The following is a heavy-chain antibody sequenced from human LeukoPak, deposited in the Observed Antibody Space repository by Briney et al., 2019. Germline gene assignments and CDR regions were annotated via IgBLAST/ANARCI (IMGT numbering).Heavy chain of an antibody. CDR3: ARQPEGTWFDP. CDR2: IYPADSDP. D-gene: IGHD1-1*01. CDR1: GYTFSTYW. V-gene: IGHV5-51*01. J-gene: IGHJ5*02. Sequence: GESLKISCKGSGYTFSTYWIGWVRQMPGKGLEWMGIIYPADSDPRYSPSFQGHVTISADKSISTAYLQWSSLKASDTAMYYCARQPEGTWFDPWGQGTLVTVSS.